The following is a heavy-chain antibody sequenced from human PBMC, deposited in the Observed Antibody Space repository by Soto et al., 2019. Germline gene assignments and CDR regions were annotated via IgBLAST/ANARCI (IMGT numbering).Heavy chain of an antibody. CDR2: VYWNDDK. J-gene: IGHJ4*02. D-gene: IGHD2-8*01. CDR3: GHSGKIARWRQWVS. V-gene: IGHV2-5*01. Sequence: QITLKESGPTLVKPPQTLTLTCSFSGFSLDTTEVGVGWIRQPPGKALEWLALVYWNDDKGYRPSLESRLTITKDTTKDQVVLTMTNMDPGDTGTDYCGHSGKIARWRQWVSWGQGTLVTVSS. CDR1: GFSLDTTEVG.